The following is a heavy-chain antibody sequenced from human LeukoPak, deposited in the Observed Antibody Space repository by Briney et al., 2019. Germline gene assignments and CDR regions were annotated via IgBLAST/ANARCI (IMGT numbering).Heavy chain of an antibody. Sequence: GGSLRLSCAASGFTFSSYWMHWVRQAPGKGLVWVSRINSDGSSTSYADSVKGRFTISRDNAKNTLYLQMNSLRAEDTAVYYCASSRQGYWYFDLWGRGTLVTVSS. J-gene: IGHJ2*01. V-gene: IGHV3-74*01. CDR1: GFTFSSYW. CDR3: ASSRQGYWYFDL. CDR2: INSDGSST.